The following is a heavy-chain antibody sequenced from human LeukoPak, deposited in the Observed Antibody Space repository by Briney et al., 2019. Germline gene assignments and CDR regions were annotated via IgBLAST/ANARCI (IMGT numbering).Heavy chain of an antibody. CDR1: GYTFTRYG. J-gene: IGHJ5*02. Sequence: APVKSSCKASGYTFTRYGISWGRQAPGQGLKWRGWISAYNGNTNYAQKLQGRVTMTTDTSTSTAYMELRSLRSDDTAVYYCARAAAPLDWFDPWGQGTLVTVSS. D-gene: IGHD2-2*01. CDR3: ARAAAPLDWFDP. CDR2: ISAYNGNT. V-gene: IGHV1-18*01.